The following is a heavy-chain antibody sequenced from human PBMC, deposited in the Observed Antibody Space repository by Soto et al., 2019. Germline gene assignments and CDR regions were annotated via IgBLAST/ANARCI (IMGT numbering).Heavy chain of an antibody. D-gene: IGHD2-8*01. CDR2: ISSSSSYI. J-gene: IGHJ6*03. CDR3: ARDGDCTNGVCYGKYYYMDV. CDR1: GFTFSSYS. Sequence: PWGSLRLSCAASGFTFSSYSMNWVRQAPGKGLEWVSSISSSSSYIYYADSVKGRFTISRDNAKNSLYLQMNSLRAEDTAVYYCARDGDCTNGVCYGKYYYMDVWGKGTTVTVSS. V-gene: IGHV3-21*01.